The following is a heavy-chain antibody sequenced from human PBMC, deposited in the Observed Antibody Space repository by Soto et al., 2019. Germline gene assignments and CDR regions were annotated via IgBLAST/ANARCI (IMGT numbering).Heavy chain of an antibody. J-gene: IGHJ4*02. CDR3: ARDRWQQVAYFDY. D-gene: IGHD6-13*01. CDR1: GYTFSGHA. V-gene: IGHV1-3*01. CDR2: INGGNGDT. Sequence: ASVKVSCKTSGYTFSGHATHWVRQAPGQRLEWMGWINGGNGDTKYSQKFQDRVTITRDTSANTAYMELSSLRSEDTAVYYCARDRWQQVAYFDYWGQGTLVTVSP.